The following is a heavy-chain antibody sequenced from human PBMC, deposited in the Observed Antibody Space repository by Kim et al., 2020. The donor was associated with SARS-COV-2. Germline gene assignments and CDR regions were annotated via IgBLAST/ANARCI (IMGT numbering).Heavy chain of an antibody. CDR1: GYSFTSYW. CDR2: IYPGDSDT. CDR3: ARRPAAHIPQKRYYYDSSGYDY. J-gene: IGHJ4*02. D-gene: IGHD3-22*01. V-gene: IGHV5-51*01. Sequence: GESLKISCKGSGYSFTSYWIGWVRQMPGKGLEWMGIIYPGDSDTRYSPSFQGQVTISADKSISTAYLQWSSLKASDTAMYYCARRPAAHIPQKRYYYDSSGYDYWGQGTLVTVSS.